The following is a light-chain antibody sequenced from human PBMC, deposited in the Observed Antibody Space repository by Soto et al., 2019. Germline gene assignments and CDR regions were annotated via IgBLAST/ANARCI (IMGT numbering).Light chain of an antibody. CDR3: QVWDSSSDHYV. J-gene: IGLJ1*01. CDR1: KIGTKS. V-gene: IGLV3-21*02. CDR2: DDG. Sequence: SYELTQPPSVTVAPGQTASITCGGNKIGTKSVHWYQQKPGQAPVLVVYDDGDRPSGIPERFSGSNSGNTATLTISRVEAGDEADYYCQVWDSSSDHYVFGTGNKVTV.